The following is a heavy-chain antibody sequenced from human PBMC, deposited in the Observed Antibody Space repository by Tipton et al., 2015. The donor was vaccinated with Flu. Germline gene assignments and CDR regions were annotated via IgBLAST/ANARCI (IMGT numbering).Heavy chain of an antibody. D-gene: IGHD2-21*02. CDR1: GFTVCSNY. CDR3: AGADPAYCGGDCSVGGFVI. J-gene: IGHJ3*02. CDR2: IYSGGST. Sequence: QLVQSGGGLIQPGGSLRLSCAASGFTVCSNYMSWVRQAPGKGLEWVSVIYSGGSTYYADSVKGRFTISRDNSKNTLYLQMNSLRAEDTAVYYCAGADPAYCGGDCSVGGFVIWGRGTMVAVSS. V-gene: IGHV3-53*01.